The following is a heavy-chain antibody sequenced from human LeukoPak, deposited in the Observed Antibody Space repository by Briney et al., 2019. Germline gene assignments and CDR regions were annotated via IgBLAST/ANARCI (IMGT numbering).Heavy chain of an antibody. D-gene: IGHD6-19*01. CDR2: IKEDGSEI. CDR3: VRAGWELDY. V-gene: IGHV3-7*01. J-gene: IGHJ4*02. CDR1: GFNFREYW. Sequence: PGGSLRLSCAASGFNFREYWMSWVRQAPWKGLQWVAHIKEDGSEIYYLDSVKGRFTIARDDAKNSLYLHMNSLRAEDTALYYCVRAGWELDYWGQGTPVTVSS.